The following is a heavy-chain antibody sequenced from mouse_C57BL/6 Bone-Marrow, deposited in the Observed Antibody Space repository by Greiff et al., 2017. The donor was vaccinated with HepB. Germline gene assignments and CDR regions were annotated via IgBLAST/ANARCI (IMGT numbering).Heavy chain of an antibody. V-gene: IGHV1-81*01. CDR3: ARLGNYAMDY. J-gene: IGHJ4*01. CDR1: GYTFTSYG. Sequence: VKVVESGAELARPGASVKLSCKASGYTFTSYGISWVKQRTGQGLEWIGEIYPRSGNTYYNEKFKGKATLTADKSSSTAYMELRSLTSEDSAVYFCARLGNYAMDYWGQGTSVTVSS. CDR2: IYPRSGNT.